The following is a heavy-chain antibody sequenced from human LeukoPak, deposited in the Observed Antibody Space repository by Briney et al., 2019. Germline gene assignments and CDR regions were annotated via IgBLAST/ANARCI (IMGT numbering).Heavy chain of an antibody. CDR3: ALGRITGTTSFDY. D-gene: IGHD1-20*01. V-gene: IGHV3-23*01. Sequence: PGGSLRLSCAASGFTFSSYAMSWVRQAPGNGLEWASAISGSGGSTYYADSVKGRFTISRDNSKNTLYLQMNSLRAEDTAVYYCALGRITGTTSFDYWGQGTLVTVSS. J-gene: IGHJ4*02. CDR1: GFTFSSYA. CDR2: ISGSGGST.